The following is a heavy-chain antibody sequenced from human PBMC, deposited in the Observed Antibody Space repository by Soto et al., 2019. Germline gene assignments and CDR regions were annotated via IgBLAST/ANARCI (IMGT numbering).Heavy chain of an antibody. V-gene: IGHV4-61*01. CDR2: IYYSGST. CDR1: GGSVSSGSYY. J-gene: IGHJ6*02. CDR3: ARGSPMDV. Sequence: SETLSLTCTFSGGSVSSGSYYLSWIRQPPGKGLEWIGYIYYSGSTNYNPSLKSRVTISVDTSRNQFSLKLSSVTAADTAVYYCARGSPMDVWGQGTTVTVSS.